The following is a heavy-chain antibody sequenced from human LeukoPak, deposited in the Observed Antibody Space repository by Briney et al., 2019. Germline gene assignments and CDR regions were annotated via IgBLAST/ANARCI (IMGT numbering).Heavy chain of an antibody. Sequence: ASVKVSCKASGYTFTSYYMHWVRQAPGQGLEWMGIINPGGGSTSYAQKFQGRVTMTRDTSTSTVYMELSSLRSEDTAVYYCATLGRGEWLFGGTFDYWGQGTLVTVSS. V-gene: IGHV1-46*01. CDR1: GYTFTSYY. D-gene: IGHD3-3*01. CDR3: ATLGRGEWLFGGTFDY. CDR2: INPGGGST. J-gene: IGHJ4*02.